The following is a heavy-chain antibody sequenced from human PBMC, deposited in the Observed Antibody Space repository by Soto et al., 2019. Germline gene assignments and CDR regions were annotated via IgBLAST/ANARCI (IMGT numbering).Heavy chain of an antibody. V-gene: IGHV3-33*01. J-gene: IGHJ4*02. Sequence: GGSLRLSCAASGFTFSSYGMHWVRQAPGKGLEWVAVIWYDGSNKYYADSVKGRFTISRDNSKNTLYLQMNSLRAEDTAVYYCARGFTHATVTSLSYFDYWGQGTLVTVSS. CDR2: IWYDGSNK. D-gene: IGHD4-17*01. CDR3: ARGFTHATVTSLSYFDY. CDR1: GFTFSSYG.